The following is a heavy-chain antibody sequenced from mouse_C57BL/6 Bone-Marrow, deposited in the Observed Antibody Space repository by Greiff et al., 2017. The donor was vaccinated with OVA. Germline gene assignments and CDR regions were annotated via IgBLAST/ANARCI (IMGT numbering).Heavy chain of an antibody. CDR3: TRGPSIDYGNYPCAY. CDR1: GFNIKDDY. V-gene: IGHV14-4*01. CDR2: IDPENGDT. J-gene: IGHJ3*01. Sequence: EVQLQQSGAELVRPGASVKLSCTASGFNIKDDYMHWVKQRPEQGLEWIGWIDPENGDTEYASKFQGKATITADTSSNTAYLQLSSLTSEDTAVYYCTRGPSIDYGNYPCAYWGQGTLVTVSA. D-gene: IGHD2-1*01.